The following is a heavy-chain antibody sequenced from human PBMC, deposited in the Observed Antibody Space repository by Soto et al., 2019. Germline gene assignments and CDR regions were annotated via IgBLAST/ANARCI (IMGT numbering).Heavy chain of an antibody. J-gene: IGHJ6*02. CDR1: DDFISSYY. CDR2: VSTNGAT. Sequence: SENPVPTCTVSDDFISSYYWNWIRQPAGKGLEWIGRVSTNGATNYNPSLESRVTMSVDTSKNQFSLKLTSVTAADTAVYFCASADYEILTGSYAMDVWGQGTPVTVSS. V-gene: IGHV4-4*07. CDR3: ASADYEILTGSYAMDV. D-gene: IGHD3-9*01.